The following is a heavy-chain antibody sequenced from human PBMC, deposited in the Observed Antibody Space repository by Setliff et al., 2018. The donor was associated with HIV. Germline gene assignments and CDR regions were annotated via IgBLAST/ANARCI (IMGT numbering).Heavy chain of an antibody. V-gene: IGHV1-18*01. CDR3: ARGSSGYDNFDY. CDR2: INTYSGNT. J-gene: IGHJ4*02. Sequence: GASVKVSCKASGYTLTTYGITWVRQAPGQGLEWMGWINTYSGNTNYAQNLQGRITMTTDTSTSTAFMEVRSLRSDDTAVYYCARGSSGYDNFDYWGQGTLVTVSS. D-gene: IGHD5-12*01. CDR1: GYTLTTYG.